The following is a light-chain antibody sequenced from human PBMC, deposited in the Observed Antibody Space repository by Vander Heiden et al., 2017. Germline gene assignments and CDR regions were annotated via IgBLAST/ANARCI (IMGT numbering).Light chain of an antibody. Sequence: PSSLSASVGDRVTITCQASQDISNYLNWYQQKPGKAPKLLIYAASNLETGVPSRFSGSGSGTDFTFTISSLQPEDFATYYCQQDYNLLLTFGGGTKVEIK. CDR2: AAS. J-gene: IGKJ4*01. CDR1: QDISNY. CDR3: QQDYNLLLT. V-gene: IGKV1-33*01.